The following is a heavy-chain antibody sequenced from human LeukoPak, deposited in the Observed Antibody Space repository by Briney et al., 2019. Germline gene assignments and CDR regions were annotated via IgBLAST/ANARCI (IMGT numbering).Heavy chain of an antibody. CDR1: GFTFSSYS. CDR2: ISSSSSYI. J-gene: IGHJ4*02. CDR3: ARRSQEKHFDY. V-gene: IGHV3-21*04. Sequence: GGSLRLSCAASGFTFSSYSMNWVRQAPGKGLEWVSSISSSSSYIYYADSVKGRFTISRDNSKSTLYLQMNSLRAEDTAVYYCARRSQEKHFDYWGQGTLVTVSS.